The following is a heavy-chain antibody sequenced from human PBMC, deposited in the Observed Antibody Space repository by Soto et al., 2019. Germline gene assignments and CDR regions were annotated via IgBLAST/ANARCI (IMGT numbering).Heavy chain of an antibody. CDR3: AKDSYYYDSTYFDY. CDR1: GFTFSSYG. CDR2: ISYDGSNK. Sequence: GSLRLSCAASGFTFSSYGMHWVRQAPGKGLEWVAVISYDGSNKYYADSVKGRFTISRDNSKNTLYLQMNSLRAEDTAVYYCAKDSYYYDSTYFDYWGQGTLVTVSS. J-gene: IGHJ4*02. D-gene: IGHD3-22*01. V-gene: IGHV3-30*18.